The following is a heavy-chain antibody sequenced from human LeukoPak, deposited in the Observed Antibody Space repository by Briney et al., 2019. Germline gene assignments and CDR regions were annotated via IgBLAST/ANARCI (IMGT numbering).Heavy chain of an antibody. Sequence: ASVKVSCKASGYIFTGYYMHWVRQAPGQGLEGMGWINPNSGATNYEQKFQGRVTMPRDMSISTVYMEVSSLRSDDTAVYYCAKEGLERWELSGYYWGQGTLVTVSS. CDR1: GYIFTGYY. V-gene: IGHV1-2*02. CDR2: INPNSGAT. J-gene: IGHJ4*02. CDR3: AKEGLERWELSGYY. D-gene: IGHD1-26*01.